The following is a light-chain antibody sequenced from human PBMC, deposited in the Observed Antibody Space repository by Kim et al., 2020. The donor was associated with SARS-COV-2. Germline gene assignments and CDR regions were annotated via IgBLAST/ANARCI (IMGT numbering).Light chain of an antibody. Sequence: SYELNQPPSVSVSPGETATISCTGDNLQFKYVCWYQRTAGHSPVLVLYQDNKRPSGIPERFSGSNSGNTATLTISGTQAMDEADYYCQVWDNSLGVFGAGTQLTFL. CDR1: NLQFKY. CDR2: QDN. J-gene: IGLJ2*01. CDR3: QVWDNSLGV. V-gene: IGLV3-1*01.